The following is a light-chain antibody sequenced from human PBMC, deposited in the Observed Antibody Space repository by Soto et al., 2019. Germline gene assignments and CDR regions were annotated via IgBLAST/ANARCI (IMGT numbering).Light chain of an antibody. V-gene: IGLV1-44*01. CDR1: SSNIGSNT. Sequence: QSVLTQPPSASGTPGQRVTISCSVSSSNIGSNTVNSYQQLPGTAPKLLIYSNNQRPSGVPDRFSGSKSGTSASLAISGLQSEDEADYYCAAWDDSLNGLYVFGTGTKVTVL. CDR2: SNN. J-gene: IGLJ1*01. CDR3: AAWDDSLNGLYV.